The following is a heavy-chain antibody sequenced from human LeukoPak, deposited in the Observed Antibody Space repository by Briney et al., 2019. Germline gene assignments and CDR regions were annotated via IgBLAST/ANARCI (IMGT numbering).Heavy chain of an antibody. CDR1: GGSISSSSYY. V-gene: IGHV4-39*01. J-gene: IGHJ4*02. Sequence: PSETLSLTCTVSGGSISSSSYYWGWIRQPPGKGLEWIGSIYYSGSTYYNPPLKSRVTISVDTSKNQFSLKLSSVTAADTAVYYCARQAGETVDYWGQGTLVTVSS. CDR3: ARQAGETVDY. CDR2: IYYSGST. D-gene: IGHD3-16*01.